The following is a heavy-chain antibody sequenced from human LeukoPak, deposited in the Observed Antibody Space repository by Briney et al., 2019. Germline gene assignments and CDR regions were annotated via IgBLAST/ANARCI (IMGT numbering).Heavy chain of an antibody. J-gene: IGHJ4*02. CDR1: GFTFDDYG. D-gene: IGHD6-13*01. Sequence: PGGSLRLSCAASGFTFDDYGMSWVRHAPGKGLEWVSGINWNGGSTGYADSVKGRFTISRDNAKNSLYLQMNSLRAEDTAVYYRARVQYSSSWLHYFDYWGQGTLVTVSS. V-gene: IGHV3-20*04. CDR2: INWNGGST. CDR3: ARVQYSSSWLHYFDY.